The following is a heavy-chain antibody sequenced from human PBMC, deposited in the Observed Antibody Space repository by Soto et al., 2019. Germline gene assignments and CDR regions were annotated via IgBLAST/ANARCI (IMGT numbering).Heavy chain of an antibody. J-gene: IGHJ6*02. Sequence: GGSLRLSCAASGFTFSSYGMHWVSQAPGKGLEWVAVIWYDGSNKYYADSVKGRFTISRDNSKNTLYLQMNSLRAEDTAVYYCARDRAAKYYYYYYGMDVWGQGTTVTVSS. CDR1: GFTFSSYG. D-gene: IGHD6-25*01. CDR2: IWYDGSNK. CDR3: ARDRAAKYYYYYYGMDV. V-gene: IGHV3-33*01.